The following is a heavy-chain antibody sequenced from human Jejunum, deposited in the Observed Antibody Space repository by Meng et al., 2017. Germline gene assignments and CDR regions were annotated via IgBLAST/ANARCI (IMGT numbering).Heavy chain of an antibody. V-gene: IGHV1-2*06. CDR2: ILPNTGGT. Sequence: QVPLVQLGAELLNPGSPVKVSCKAYGDPFTDYYLHCVRQAPEQGLEWMGQILPNTGGTYSSQKFQGRVTMTRDTSTSTAYMELSRLTSDDTAIYYCAREVATDGSNFDYWAREPWSPSPQ. CDR1: GDPFTDYY. CDR3: AREVATDGSNFDY. J-gene: IGHJ4*02. D-gene: IGHD3-10*01.